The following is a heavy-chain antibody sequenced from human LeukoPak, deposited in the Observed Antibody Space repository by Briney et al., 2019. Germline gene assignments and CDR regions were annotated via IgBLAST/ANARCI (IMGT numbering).Heavy chain of an antibody. CDR3: GSSSAGI. CDR2: IKEDGSEK. CDR1: GFTFTDAW. D-gene: IGHD1-14*01. Sequence: GGSLRLSCAASGFTFTDAWMNWVRQAPGKGLEWVATIKEDGSEKYYVDFVKGRLTISRDNAKNSLYLQMNSLRAEDTAEYYCGSSSAGIWGQGILVTVSS. V-gene: IGHV3-7*01. J-gene: IGHJ4*02.